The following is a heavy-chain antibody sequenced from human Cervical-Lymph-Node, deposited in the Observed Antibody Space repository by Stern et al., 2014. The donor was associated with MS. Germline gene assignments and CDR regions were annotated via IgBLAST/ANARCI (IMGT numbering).Heavy chain of an antibody. CDR1: GGSVSSTNW. D-gene: IGHD2/OR15-2a*01. Sequence: QLQLQESGPGLVKPSGTLSLTCAVSGGSVSSTNWWSWVRQSPGKGLEWLGNIYHSGASNYRPSLRSRVSISLDNSKNHLSLHLTSVTAADTAVYYCARERQQYCNSEGCSYWYFDLWGRGTLVTVSS. V-gene: IGHV4-4*02. CDR2: IYHSGAS. J-gene: IGHJ2*01. CDR3: ARERQQYCNSEGCSYWYFDL.